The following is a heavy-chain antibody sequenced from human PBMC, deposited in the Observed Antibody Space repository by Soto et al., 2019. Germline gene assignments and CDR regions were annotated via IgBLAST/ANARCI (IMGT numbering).Heavy chain of an antibody. V-gene: IGHV6-1*01. CDR1: GDSVSSNSAA. D-gene: IGHD6-6*01. CDR3: ARDGAGRPWVGGMDV. J-gene: IGHJ6*02. CDR2: TYYRSKWYY. Sequence: PSQTLSLTCAISGDSVSSNSAAWNCVRQSPSRGLEWLGRTYYRSKWYYDYAKSVKSRIIIKADTSKNQFSLQLNSVTPEDAAVYYCARDGAGRPWVGGMDVWGQGITVTVSS.